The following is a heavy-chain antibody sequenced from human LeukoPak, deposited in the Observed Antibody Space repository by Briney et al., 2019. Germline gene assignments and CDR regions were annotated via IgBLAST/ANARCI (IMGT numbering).Heavy chain of an antibody. J-gene: IGHJ3*01. Sequence: GGSLRLSCAASGFTFRMYWMHWVRQAPGKGLVWVSRIRDDGGFTNYADSVKGRFTISRDNAKNTLYLQMNSLRDEDTAVYYCTRQGVPQARFGFDVWGQGTTVTVSS. D-gene: IGHD2-8*01. V-gene: IGHV3-74*01. CDR3: TRQGVPQARFGFDV. CDR2: IRDDGGFT. CDR1: GFTFRMYW.